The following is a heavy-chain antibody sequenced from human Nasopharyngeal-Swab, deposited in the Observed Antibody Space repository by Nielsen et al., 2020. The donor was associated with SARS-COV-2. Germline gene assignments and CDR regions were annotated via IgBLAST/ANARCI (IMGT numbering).Heavy chain of an antibody. J-gene: IGHJ4*02. D-gene: IGHD2-2*01. CDR2: ITSGGRTQ. Sequence: GESLKISCAASGFTFSSYGMHWVRQAPGKGLEWVGIITSGGRTQVYADYVEGRFTISRDDPENTLYLQMNSLRPEDTAVYYCAKESSTYYYDNWGQGTLVTVSS. CDR1: GFTFSSYG. V-gene: IGHV3-30*18. CDR3: AKESSTYYYDN.